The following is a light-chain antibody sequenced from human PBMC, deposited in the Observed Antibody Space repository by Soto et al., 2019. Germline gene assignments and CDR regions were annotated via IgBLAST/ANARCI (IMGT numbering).Light chain of an antibody. CDR1: SSDVGGYHY. V-gene: IGLV2-14*01. CDR2: DVS. J-gene: IGLJ2*01. CDR3: SSYTSSSTLV. Sequence: QSVLTQPASVSGSPGQSITISCTGTSSDVGGYHYVSWYQQHPGKAPKLMIYDVSNRPSGVSNRFSGSKSGNTASLTISGLQAEDEADYYCSSYTSSSTLVFGGGTQVTVL.